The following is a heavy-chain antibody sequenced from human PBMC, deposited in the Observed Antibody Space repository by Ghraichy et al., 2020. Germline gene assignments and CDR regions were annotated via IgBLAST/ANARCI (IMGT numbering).Heavy chain of an antibody. CDR3: ARGGGHKYSTGGACYLYNLFDF. CDR2: MNPNSGNT. J-gene: IGHJ5*01. V-gene: IGHV1-8*01. Sequence: ASVKVSCKASGYSFTNYDINWVRQAPGQGLEWMGWMNPNSGNTGYIQKFQGRVTMTRSTSMTTAYMELSSLTSEDTALYYCARGGGHKYSTGGACYLYNLFDFWGQGTLVTVSS. CDR1: GYSFTNYD. D-gene: IGHD2-8*02.